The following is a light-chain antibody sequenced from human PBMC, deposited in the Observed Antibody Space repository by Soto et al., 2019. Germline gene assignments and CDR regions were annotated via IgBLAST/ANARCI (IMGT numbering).Light chain of an antibody. V-gene: IGKV4-1*01. J-gene: IGKJ4*01. CDR2: WAS. CDR3: QQYYSTPQT. Sequence: DIVMTQSPDSLAVSLGERATNNCKSSQSVLYSSNNKNYLAWYQQKPGQPPKLLIYWASTRESGVPDRFSGSGSGTDFTLTISSLQAEDVAVYYCQQYYSTPQTFGGGTKVEIK. CDR1: QSVLYSSNNKNY.